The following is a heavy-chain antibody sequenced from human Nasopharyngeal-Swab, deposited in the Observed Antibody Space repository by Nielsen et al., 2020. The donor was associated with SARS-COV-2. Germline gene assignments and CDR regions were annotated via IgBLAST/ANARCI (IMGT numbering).Heavy chain of an antibody. D-gene: IGHD6-13*01. V-gene: IGHV3-23*01. CDR1: GFTFSSYA. Sequence: GESLKISCAASGFTFSSYAMSWVRQAPGKGLEWVSAISGSGGSTYYADSVKGRFTISRDNSKSTLYLQMNSLRAEDTAVYYCAKDRLSSSWYNWFDPWGQGTLVTVSS. CDR2: ISGSGGST. CDR3: AKDRLSSSWYNWFDP. J-gene: IGHJ5*02.